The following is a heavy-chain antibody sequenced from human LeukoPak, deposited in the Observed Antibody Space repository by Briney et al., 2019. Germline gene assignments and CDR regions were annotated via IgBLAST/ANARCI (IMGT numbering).Heavy chain of an antibody. CDR2: ISYTGGST. Sequence: PGGSLRLSRAASGFTFSSYAMRWFRQAPGKGLEWVSTISYTGGSTYYADSVKGRFTISRDNSKNTLYLQMNRLRADDTAVDSCGKGRSRDYGSESDFRGIFGYWGQGTLVTVSS. J-gene: IGHJ4*02. V-gene: IGHV3-23*01. D-gene: IGHD3-10*01. CDR1: GFTFSSYA. CDR3: GKGRSRDYGSESDFRGIFGY.